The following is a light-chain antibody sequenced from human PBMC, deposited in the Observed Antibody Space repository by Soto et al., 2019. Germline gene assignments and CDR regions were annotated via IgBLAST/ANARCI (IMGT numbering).Light chain of an antibody. CDR1: SSDVGGYNY. CDR3: CSHAGSYTFGVV. CDR2: DVS. Sequence: QSALTQPRSVSGSPGQSVTISCTGTSSDVGGYNYVSWYQQHPGKAPKLMIYDVSKRPSGVPDRFSGSKSGNTASLTISGLQAEDEADYYCCSHAGSYTFGVVFGGGTKLTVL. J-gene: IGLJ2*01. V-gene: IGLV2-11*01.